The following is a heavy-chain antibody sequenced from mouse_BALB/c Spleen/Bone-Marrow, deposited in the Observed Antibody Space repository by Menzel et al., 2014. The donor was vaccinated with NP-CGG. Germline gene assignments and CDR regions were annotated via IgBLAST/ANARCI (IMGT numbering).Heavy chain of an antibody. J-gene: IGHJ4*01. D-gene: IGHD1-1*01. V-gene: IGHV10-1*02. Sequence: EVHLVESGGGLVRPKGSLKLSCAASGFTFNTYAMNWVRQAPGKGLEWVARIRSKSNNYATYYADSVKGRFTISGDDSQSMLYLQMNNLKTEDTAMYYCVRPHYYGSSYRYAMDYWGQGTSVTVSS. CDR2: IRSKSNNYAT. CDR1: GFTFNTYA. CDR3: VRPHYYGSSYRYAMDY.